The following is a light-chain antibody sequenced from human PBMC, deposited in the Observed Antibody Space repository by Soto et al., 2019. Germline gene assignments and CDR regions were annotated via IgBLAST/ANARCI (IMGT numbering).Light chain of an antibody. Sequence: EIVLTQSPGTLSLSPGERATLSCRASQSVSSSFLAWYQQKPGQAHRLLIYGASSRATGIPDRFSGSGSGTDFSLTISRLQSEDFAVYYCHQYGSSPVTFAQGTKVEIK. V-gene: IGKV3-20*01. J-gene: IGKJ1*01. CDR2: GAS. CDR1: QSVSSSF. CDR3: HQYGSSPVT.